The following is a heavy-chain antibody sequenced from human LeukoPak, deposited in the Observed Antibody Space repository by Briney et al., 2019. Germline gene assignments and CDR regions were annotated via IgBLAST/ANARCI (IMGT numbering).Heavy chain of an antibody. CDR1: GYTFTSYG. V-gene: IGHV1-18*04. J-gene: IGHJ4*02. Sequence: ASVKVCCKASGYTFTSYGISWVRQAPGQGLEWMGWSSAYNGNTNYAQKLQGRVTMTTDTSTSTAYMELRSLRSDDTAVYYCARVGLGGKGENHVDYWGQGTLVTVSS. CDR2: SSAYNGNT. CDR3: ARVGLGGKGENHVDY. D-gene: IGHD3-16*01.